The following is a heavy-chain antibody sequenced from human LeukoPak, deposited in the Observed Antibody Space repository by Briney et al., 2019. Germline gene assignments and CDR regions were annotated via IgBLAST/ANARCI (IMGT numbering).Heavy chain of an antibody. J-gene: IGHJ6*02. D-gene: IGHD3-22*01. Sequence: SETLSLTCTVSGVSVSSGSYYWSWIRQPPGKGLEWIGYIYYSGSTNNNPSLKSRVTISVDTSKNQFSLKLSSVTAADTAVYYCARETYYYDSSGYYYYYYGMDVWGQGTTVTVSS. CDR3: ARETYYYDSSGYYYYYYGMDV. V-gene: IGHV4-61*01. CDR2: IYYSGST. CDR1: GVSVSSGSYY.